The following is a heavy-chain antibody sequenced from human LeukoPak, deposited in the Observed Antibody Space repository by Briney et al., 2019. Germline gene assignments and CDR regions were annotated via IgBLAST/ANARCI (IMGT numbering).Heavy chain of an antibody. CDR2: IIPILGIA. Sequence: GASVKVSCKASGGTFSSYAISWVRQAPGQGLEWMGRIIPILGIANYAQKFQGRVTITADKSTSTAYMELSSLRSEDTAVYYCARAPREVGTPKDYWGQGTLVTVSS. J-gene: IGHJ4*02. D-gene: IGHD3-10*01. CDR1: GGTFSSYA. CDR3: ARAPREVGTPKDY. V-gene: IGHV1-69*04.